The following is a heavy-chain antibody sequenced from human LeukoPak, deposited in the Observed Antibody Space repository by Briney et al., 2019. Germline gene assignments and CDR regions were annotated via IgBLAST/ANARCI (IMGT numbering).Heavy chain of an antibody. CDR3: ARDSDSGYDFGWFDP. Sequence: ASVKVSCKASGYTFTNYYMHWVRQAPGLGLEWMGVINPSGGRTSYAQKFRGRVTMTRDMSTSTVYMELSSLRSEDTAVYYCARDSDSGYDFGWFDPWGQGTLVTVSS. CDR1: GYTFTNYY. J-gene: IGHJ5*02. V-gene: IGHV1-46*01. CDR2: INPSGGRT. D-gene: IGHD5-12*01.